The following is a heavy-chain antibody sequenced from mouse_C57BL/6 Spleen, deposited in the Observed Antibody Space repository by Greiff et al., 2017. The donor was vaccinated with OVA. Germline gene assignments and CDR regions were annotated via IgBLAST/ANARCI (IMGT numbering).Heavy chain of an antibody. CDR3: ARNYYGSSYDYAMDY. D-gene: IGHD1-1*01. Sequence: VQLRQPGAELVRPGSSVKLSCKASGYTFTSYWMHWVKQRPIQGLEWIGNIDPSDSETHYNQKFKDKATLTVDKSSSTAYMQLSSLTSEDSAVYYCARNYYGSSYDYAMDYWGQGTSVTVSS. CDR1: GYTFTSYW. J-gene: IGHJ4*01. V-gene: IGHV1-52*01. CDR2: IDPSDSET.